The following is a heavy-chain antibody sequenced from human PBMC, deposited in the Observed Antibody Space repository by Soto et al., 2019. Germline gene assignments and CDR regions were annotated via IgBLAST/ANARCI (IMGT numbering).Heavy chain of an antibody. J-gene: IGHJ4*02. Sequence: PGGSLRLSCAASGFTFSNYAMSWVRQAPGKGLEWVSTISGSGRSTYYVDSVKGRFTISRDNSKNTLTLQMNSLRAEDTALYYCAKSHTVVTAGPTFDDWGQGTLVTVSS. CDR3: AKSHTVVTAGPTFDD. V-gene: IGHV3-23*01. CDR2: ISGSGRST. CDR1: GFTFSNYA. D-gene: IGHD2-21*02.